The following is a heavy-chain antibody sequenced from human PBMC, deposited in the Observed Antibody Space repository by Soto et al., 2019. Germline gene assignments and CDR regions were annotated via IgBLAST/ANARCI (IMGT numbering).Heavy chain of an antibody. CDR2: IIPILGIA. CDR3: ARTEGVYCSGGSCYAFDI. CDR1: GGTFSSYT. J-gene: IGHJ3*02. D-gene: IGHD2-15*01. V-gene: IGHV1-69*02. Sequence: SVKVSCKASGGTFSSYTISWVRQAPGQGLEWMGRIIPILGIANYAQKFQGRVTITADKSTSTAYMELSSLRSEDTAVYYCARTEGVYCSGGSCYAFDIWGQGTMVTVSS.